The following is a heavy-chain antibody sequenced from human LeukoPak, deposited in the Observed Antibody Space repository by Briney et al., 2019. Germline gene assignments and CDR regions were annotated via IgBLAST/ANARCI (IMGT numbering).Heavy chain of an antibody. CDR1: GYSISSGYY. CDR2: INHSGST. D-gene: IGHD5-18*01. V-gene: IGHV4-38-2*02. Sequence: SETLSLTCTVSGYSISSGYYWGWIRPPPGKGLEWIGEINHSGSTNYNPSLKSRVTISVDTSKNQFSLKLSSVTAADTAVYYCARRRQLWLGGYFDYWGQGTLVTVSS. J-gene: IGHJ4*02. CDR3: ARRRQLWLGGYFDY.